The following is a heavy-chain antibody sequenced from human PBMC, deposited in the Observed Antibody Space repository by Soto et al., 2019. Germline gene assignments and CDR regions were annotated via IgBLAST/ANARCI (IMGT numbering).Heavy chain of an antibody. CDR1: GFTFSSYS. CDR3: AKGLALRYDDSSGYYERSDH. V-gene: IGHV3-21*01. J-gene: IGHJ4*02. D-gene: IGHD3-22*01. Sequence: GGSLRLSCAGSGFTFSSYSMNWVRQAPGKGLEWVSSISSDGSCLDHADSVKGRFTISRDNARNSLYLQMNSLRAEDTAVYYCAKGLALRYDDSSGYYERSDHWGQGTLVTVSS. CDR2: ISSDGSCL.